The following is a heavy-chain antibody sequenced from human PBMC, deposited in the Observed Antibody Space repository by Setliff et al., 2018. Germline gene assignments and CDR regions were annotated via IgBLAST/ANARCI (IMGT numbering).Heavy chain of an antibody. CDR3: ALEYSNSSPTVYYYMDV. CDR1: GYTFTSYD. V-gene: IGHV1-8*02. J-gene: IGHJ6*03. D-gene: IGHD6-6*01. CDR2: MNPNSGNT. Sequence: ASVKVSCKASGYTFTSYDINWVRQATGQGLEWMGWMNPNSGNTGYAQKFQGRVTMTRNTSISTAYMELSRLTSEDTAVYYCALEYSNSSPTVYYYMDVWGKGTTVTVS.